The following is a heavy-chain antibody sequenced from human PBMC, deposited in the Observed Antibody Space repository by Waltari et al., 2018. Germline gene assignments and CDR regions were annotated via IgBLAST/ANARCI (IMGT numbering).Heavy chain of an antibody. J-gene: IGHJ4*02. CDR1: GFIFARYA. CDR3: AKTQDFDFWSGSYFDH. Sequence: EVQLLESGGGLVQPGGSLGFSCAASGFIFARYAIRWVGQAPGKGLEWVSGISGSGGTTYYAASVKGRLTISRDNSNDTVYLQMNSLTAEDTAVYYCAKTQDFDFWSGSYFDHWGQGALVNVFS. D-gene: IGHD3-3*01. CDR2: ISGSGGTT. V-gene: IGHV3-23*01.